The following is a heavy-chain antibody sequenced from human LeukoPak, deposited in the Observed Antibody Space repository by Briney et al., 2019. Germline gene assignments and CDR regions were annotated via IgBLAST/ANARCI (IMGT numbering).Heavy chain of an antibody. Sequence: ASVKVSCKASGYTFTSYDINRVRQATGQGLEWMGWMNPNSGDTGYAQKFQGRVTMTRNTSISTAYMELSSLRSEDTAVYYCARGKMVSRVRGVIKDYYYYYMDVWGKGTTVTISS. CDR1: GYTFTSYD. CDR2: MNPNSGDT. D-gene: IGHD3-10*01. CDR3: ARGKMVSRVRGVIKDYYYYYMDV. V-gene: IGHV1-8*01. J-gene: IGHJ6*03.